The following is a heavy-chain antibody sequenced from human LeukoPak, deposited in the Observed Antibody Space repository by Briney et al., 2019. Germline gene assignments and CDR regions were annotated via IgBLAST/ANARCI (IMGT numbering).Heavy chain of an antibody. V-gene: IGHV3-21*01. D-gene: IGHD2-21*02. CDR1: GFTFSRYS. J-gene: IGHJ4*02. Sequence: PGGSLRLSCAASGFTFSRYSMNWVRQAPGKWLESVSSISSSGSYIYYADSVKGRFSISRDNAKNSLYLQMNSLRAEDRAVYYCARVVVTAPFISSPFDYWGQGTLVTVSS. CDR3: ARVVVTAPFISSPFDY. CDR2: ISSSGSYI.